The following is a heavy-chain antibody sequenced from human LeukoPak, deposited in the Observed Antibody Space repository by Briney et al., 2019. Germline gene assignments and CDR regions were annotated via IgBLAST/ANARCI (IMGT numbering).Heavy chain of an antibody. Sequence: SETLSLTCTVSGGSISSSSYYWGWIRQPPGKGLEWIGSIYYSGSTYYNPSLKSRVTISVDTSKNQFSLKLSSVTAADTAVYYCARDRFCSDGSCSHGFDYWGQGTLVTVSS. D-gene: IGHD2-15*01. V-gene: IGHV4-39*07. CDR3: ARDRFCSDGSCSHGFDY. CDR1: GGSISSSSYY. CDR2: IYYSGST. J-gene: IGHJ4*02.